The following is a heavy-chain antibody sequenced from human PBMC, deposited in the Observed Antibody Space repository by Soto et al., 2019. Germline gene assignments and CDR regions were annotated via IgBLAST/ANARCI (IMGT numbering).Heavy chain of an antibody. CDR1: GFTFSSYA. Sequence: PGGSLRLSCAASGFTFSSYAMHWVRQAPGKGLEWVAVISYDGSNKYYADSVKGRFTISRDNSKNTLYLQMNSLRAEDTAVYYCARGQIQLWRNAGDFDYWGQGTLVTVSS. V-gene: IGHV3-30-3*01. J-gene: IGHJ4*02. CDR2: ISYDGSNK. CDR3: ARGQIQLWRNAGDFDY. D-gene: IGHD5-18*01.